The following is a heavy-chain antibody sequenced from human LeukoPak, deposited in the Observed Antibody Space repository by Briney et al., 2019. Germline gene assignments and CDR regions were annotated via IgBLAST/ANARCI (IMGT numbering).Heavy chain of an antibody. J-gene: IGHJ4*02. Sequence: SETLSLTCAVYGGSFSGYYWSWIRQPPGKGLEWIGEINHSGSTNYNPSLKSRVTISVDTSKNQFSLKLSSVTAADTAVYYCARGLGGSGSSPTTNLDHWGQGTLVTVSS. CDR3: ARGLGGSGSSPTTNLDH. CDR2: INHSGST. D-gene: IGHD3-10*01. CDR1: GGSFSGYY. V-gene: IGHV4-34*01.